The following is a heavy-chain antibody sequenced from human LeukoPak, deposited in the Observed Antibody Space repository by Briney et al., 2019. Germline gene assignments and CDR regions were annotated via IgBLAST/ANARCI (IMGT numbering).Heavy chain of an antibody. J-gene: IGHJ3*02. V-gene: IGHV1-46*01. Sequence: ASVKVSCKASGYTFTSYYMHWVRQAPGQGLEWMGIINPSGGSTSYAQKFQGRVTMTRDTSTSTVYMELSSLRSEDTAVYYCARDLQVVPAAMGNAFDIWGQGTMVTVSS. CDR1: GYTFTSYY. CDR2: INPSGGST. D-gene: IGHD2-2*01. CDR3: ARDLQVVPAAMGNAFDI.